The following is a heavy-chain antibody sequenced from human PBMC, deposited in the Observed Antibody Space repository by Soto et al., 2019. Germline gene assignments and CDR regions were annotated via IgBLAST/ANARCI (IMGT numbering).Heavy chain of an antibody. Sequence: PSGTPEITCAVYEGSFSGSSCSWTRQPPRKRLERIGEINHSGSTNYNPSLKSRVTISVDTSKNQFSLKLSSVTAADTAVYYCARGRQITMVRGVIRYYYYYGMDVWGQGTTVT. V-gene: IGHV4-34*01. CDR1: EGSFSGSS. D-gene: IGHD3-10*01. CDR3: ARGRQITMVRGVIRYYYYYGMDV. J-gene: IGHJ6*02. CDR2: INHSGST.